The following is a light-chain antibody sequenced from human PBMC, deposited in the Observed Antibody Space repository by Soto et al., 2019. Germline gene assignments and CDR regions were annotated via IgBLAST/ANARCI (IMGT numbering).Light chain of an antibody. V-gene: IGKV2-30*01. CDR1: QSLVDSDANTY. J-gene: IGKJ5*01. Sequence: DVVMTQSPLSLAVTLGQPASISCRSTQSLVDSDANTYLNWFQQRPGQSPRRLIYKVSNRDSGVPDRFSGSGSGPDFTLKISRVEAEDVGFYYCMQVTHWPLTFGQGTRLEIK. CDR2: KVS. CDR3: MQVTHWPLT.